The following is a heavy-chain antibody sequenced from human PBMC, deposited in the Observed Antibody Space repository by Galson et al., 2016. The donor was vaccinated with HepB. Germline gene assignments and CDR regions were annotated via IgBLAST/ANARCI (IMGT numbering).Heavy chain of an antibody. CDR1: GDSVSSNSAG. Sequence: CAISGDSVSSNSAGWNWIRQSPSRGLEWLGRTFYRSNWQNHYAESVEGRITINPDTSKNQFSLQLSSVTPEDTAVYYCARSYLPGRGFGWWGQGTLVTVSS. V-gene: IGHV6-1*01. CDR3: ARSYLPGRGFGW. J-gene: IGHJ4*02. D-gene: IGHD3-3*01. CDR2: TFYRSNWQN.